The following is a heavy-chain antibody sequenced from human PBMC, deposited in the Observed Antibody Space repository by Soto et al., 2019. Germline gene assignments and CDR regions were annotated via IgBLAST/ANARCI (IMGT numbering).Heavy chain of an antibody. Sequence: GGSLRLSFAASGFTFSSYAMHWVRQAPGKGLEWVAVISYDGSNKYYADSVKGRFTISRDNSKNTLYLQMNSLRAEDTAVYYCARPRYNGYYYYYGMDVWGQGTTVTVS. D-gene: IGHD1-1*01. J-gene: IGHJ6*02. V-gene: IGHV3-30-3*01. CDR3: ARPRYNGYYYYYGMDV. CDR1: GFTFSSYA. CDR2: ISYDGSNK.